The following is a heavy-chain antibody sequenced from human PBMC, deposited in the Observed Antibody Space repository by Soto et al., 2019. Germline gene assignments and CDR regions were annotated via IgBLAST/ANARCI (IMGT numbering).Heavy chain of an antibody. D-gene: IGHD6-13*01. CDR3: AKVSSSWYAGFFDL. V-gene: IGHV3-23*01. Sequence: PGGSLRLSCAASGFTFSSYWMSWVRQAPGKGLEWVSSLSDSGGSIYYADSVKGRFTISRDNSMNTLYLQMNTLRAEDTALYYCAKVSSSWYAGFFDLWGRGTLVTVSS. J-gene: IGHJ4*02. CDR2: LSDSGGSI. CDR1: GFTFSSYW.